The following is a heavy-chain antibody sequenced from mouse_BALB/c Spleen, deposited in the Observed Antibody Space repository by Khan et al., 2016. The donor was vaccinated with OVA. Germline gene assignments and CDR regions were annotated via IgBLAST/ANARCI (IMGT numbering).Heavy chain of an antibody. D-gene: IGHD1-1*02. CDR3: SRIYGGDFDY. V-gene: IGHV3-2*02. Sequence: EVKLLESGPGLVKPSQSLSLTCTVTGYSITSDYAWNWIRQFPGNKLEWMGFISYSGNTKYNPSLKSRFPIPRDTSKNQFFLQLNSVTTEDTATYYCSRIYGGDFDYWGQGTSLTVSS. J-gene: IGHJ2*02. CDR1: GYSITSDYA. CDR2: ISYSGNT.